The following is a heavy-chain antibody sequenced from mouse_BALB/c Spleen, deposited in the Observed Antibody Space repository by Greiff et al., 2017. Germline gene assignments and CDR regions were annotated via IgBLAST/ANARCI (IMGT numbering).Heavy chain of an antibody. CDR3: SFTTVFDY. CDR2: ISSGGSYT. J-gene: IGHJ2*01. CDR1: GFTFSSYT. Sequence: EVKLVESGGGLVKPGGSLKLSCAASGFTFSSYTMSWVRQTPEKRLEWVATISSGGSYTYYPDSVKGRFTISRDNAKNTLYLQMSSLKSEDTAMYYCSFTTVFDYWGQGTTLTVSS. D-gene: IGHD1-1*01. V-gene: IGHV5-6-4*01.